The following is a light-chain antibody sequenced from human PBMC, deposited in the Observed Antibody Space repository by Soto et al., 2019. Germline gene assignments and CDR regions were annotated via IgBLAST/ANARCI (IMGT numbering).Light chain of an antibody. CDR3: SSYTSSSTLYV. V-gene: IGLV2-14*01. Sequence: QSVLTQPASVSGSPGQSISSSCTGSSSGVGGYNYVSWYQQHPGKAPKLMIYEVSNRPSGVSNRFSGSKSGNTASLTISGLQAEDEADYYCSSYTSSSTLYVFGTGTKVTVL. J-gene: IGLJ1*01. CDR1: SSGVGGYNY. CDR2: EVS.